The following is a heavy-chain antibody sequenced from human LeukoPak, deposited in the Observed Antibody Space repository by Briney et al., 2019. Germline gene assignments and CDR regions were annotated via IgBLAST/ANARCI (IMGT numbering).Heavy chain of an antibody. V-gene: IGHV1-18*01. CDR1: GYTFTSYG. J-gene: IGHJ5*02. CDR2: ISAYNGNT. Sequence: ASVKVSYKASGYTFTSYGISWVRQAPGQGLEWMGWISAYNGNTNYAQKLQGRVTMTTDTSTSTAYMELRSLRSDDTAVYYCARDLDCSSTSCGWFDPWGQGTLVTVSS. D-gene: IGHD2-2*01. CDR3: ARDLDCSSTSCGWFDP.